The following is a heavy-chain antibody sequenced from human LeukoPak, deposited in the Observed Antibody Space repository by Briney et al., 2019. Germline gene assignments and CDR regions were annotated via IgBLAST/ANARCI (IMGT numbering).Heavy chain of an antibody. V-gene: IGHV4-59*01. D-gene: IGHD6-6*01. Sequence: PSETLSLTCTVSGGSISSYYWSWIRQPPGKGLEWIGYIYYTRSTHYNPSLKSRVTISVDTSKNQFSLKLSSVTAADTAMYYCARRQKYSTSSPGAFDIWGQGTMVTVSS. J-gene: IGHJ3*02. CDR1: GGSISSYY. CDR3: ARRQKYSTSSPGAFDI. CDR2: IYYTRST.